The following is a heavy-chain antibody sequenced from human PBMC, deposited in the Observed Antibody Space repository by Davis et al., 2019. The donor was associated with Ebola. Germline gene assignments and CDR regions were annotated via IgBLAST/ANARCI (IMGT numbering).Heavy chain of an antibody. J-gene: IGHJ4*02. CDR3: TRATNYHDYSNRAPEY. D-gene: IGHD4-11*01. Sequence: GESLKISCAASGFTFRNYWMHWLRQVQGKVLLWVLRISTDGGSTDYADSVKGRFTIPRDDARATLYLQKNSLRAEDTAEYYCTRATNYHDYSNRAPEYWGLGTLVTVSS. CDR2: ISTDGGST. CDR1: GFTFRNYW. V-gene: IGHV3-74*01.